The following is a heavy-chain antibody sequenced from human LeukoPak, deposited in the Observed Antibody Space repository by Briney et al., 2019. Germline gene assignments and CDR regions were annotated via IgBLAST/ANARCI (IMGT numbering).Heavy chain of an antibody. Sequence: GGSLRLSCAASGFTFSSYSMNWVRQAPGKGLEWVSSISSSSSYIYYADSVKGRFTISRDNAKNSLYLQMNSLRAEDTAVYYCARNPTATGTTGLYPTYWGQGTLVTVSS. CDR3: ARNPTATGTTGLYPTY. D-gene: IGHD1-7*01. CDR2: ISSSSSYI. CDR1: GFTFSSYS. V-gene: IGHV3-21*01. J-gene: IGHJ4*02.